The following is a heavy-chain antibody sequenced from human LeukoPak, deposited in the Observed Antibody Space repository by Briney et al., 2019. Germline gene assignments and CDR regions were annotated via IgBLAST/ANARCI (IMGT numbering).Heavy chain of an antibody. CDR3: ARASYYYDSSGYPVIYFDY. J-gene: IGHJ4*02. D-gene: IGHD3-22*01. V-gene: IGHV4-59*01. CDR1: GGSISNYY. Sequence: PSETLSLTCTVSGGSISNYYWSWIRQPPGKGLEWIGYIYYSGSTNYNPSLKSRVTISVDTSKNQFSLKLSSVTAADTAVYYCARASYYYDSSGYPVIYFDYWGQGTLVTVSS. CDR2: IYYSGST.